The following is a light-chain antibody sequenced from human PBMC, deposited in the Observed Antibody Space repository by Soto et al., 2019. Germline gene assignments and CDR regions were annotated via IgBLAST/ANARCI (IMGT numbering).Light chain of an antibody. CDR1: QSVVNN. CDR3: QQYYTWPPYT. V-gene: IGKV3-15*01. J-gene: IGKJ2*01. CDR2: GAS. Sequence: EIVMTQSPATLSVSPGERATLSCRASQSVVNNLAWYQQKPGQAPRLLIYGASTRATGISARFSGSGSGTEFPLTISSLQSEDFAVYYCQQYYTWPPYTFGQGTKLEIK.